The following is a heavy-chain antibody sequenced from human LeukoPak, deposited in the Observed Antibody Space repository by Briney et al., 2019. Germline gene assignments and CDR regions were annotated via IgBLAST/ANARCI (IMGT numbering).Heavy chain of an antibody. CDR3: ARKMGTLGHAFDI. D-gene: IGHD7-27*01. V-gene: IGHV3-69-1*01. CDR2: ITSGRTT. CDR1: GFTFSDCY. J-gene: IGHJ3*02. Sequence: PGGSLRLSCAASGFTFSDCYMSWIRQAPGKGPEWVSSITSGRTTYYADSVKGRFTISNDNAKKSLYLQMNSLRAEDTAVYYCARKMGTLGHAFDIWGQGTMVTVSS.